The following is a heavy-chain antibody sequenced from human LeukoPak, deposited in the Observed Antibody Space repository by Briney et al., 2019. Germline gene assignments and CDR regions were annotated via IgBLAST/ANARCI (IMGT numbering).Heavy chain of an antibody. D-gene: IGHD2-21*02. CDR3: ARPYCGGDCYSYYFDY. Sequence: ASVKVSCKASGYTFTSYGISWVRQAPGQGLEWMGWISAYNGNTNYAQKLQGRVTMTTDTSTSTAYMELRSLRSDDTVVYYCARPYCGGDCYSYYFDYWGQGTLVTVSS. V-gene: IGHV1-18*01. CDR2: ISAYNGNT. CDR1: GYTFTSYG. J-gene: IGHJ4*02.